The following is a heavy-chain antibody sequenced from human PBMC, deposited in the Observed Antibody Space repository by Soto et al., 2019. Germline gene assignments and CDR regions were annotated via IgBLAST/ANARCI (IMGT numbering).Heavy chain of an antibody. CDR2: IIPIFGTA. CDR3: ARGYNYGFGNYYYYYGMDV. CDR1: GGNFNSYA. Sequence: SVKVSCKTSGGNFNSYAISWMRQAPGQRLEWMGGIIPIFGTANYAQKFQRRVTITADESTSTAYMELSSLRSEDTAVYYCARGYNYGFGNYYYYYGMDVWGQGTTVTV. J-gene: IGHJ6*02. D-gene: IGHD5-18*01. V-gene: IGHV1-69*13.